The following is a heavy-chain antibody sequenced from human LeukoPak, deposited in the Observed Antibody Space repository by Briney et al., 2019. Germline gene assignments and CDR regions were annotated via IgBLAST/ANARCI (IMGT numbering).Heavy chain of an antibody. V-gene: IGHV1-2*02. J-gene: IGHJ4*02. D-gene: IGHD2-2*01. CDR2: INPNSGGT. CDR3: ASEYCSSTSCLSDLDY. CDR1: GYTFTGYY. Sequence: ASVKVSCKASGYTFTGYYMHWVRQAPGQGLEWMGWINPNSGGTNYAQKFQGRVTMTRDTSISTAYMELSRLRSDDTAVYYCASEYCSSTSCLSDLDYWGQGTLVTVSS.